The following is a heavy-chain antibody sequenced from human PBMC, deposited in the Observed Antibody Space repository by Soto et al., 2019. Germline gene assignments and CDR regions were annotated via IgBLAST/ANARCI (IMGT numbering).Heavy chain of an antibody. D-gene: IGHD6-13*01. J-gene: IGHJ6*02. V-gene: IGHV5-51*01. CDR1: GYSFTSYW. CDR3: ARQPSSSWYGPDYYYYYGMDV. CDR2: IYPGDSDT. Sequence: PGESLKISCKGSGYSFTSYWIGWVRQMPGKGLEWMGIIYPGDSDTRCSPSFQGQVTISADKSISTAYLQWSSLKASDTAMYYCARQPSSSWYGPDYYYYYGMDVWGQGTTVTVSS.